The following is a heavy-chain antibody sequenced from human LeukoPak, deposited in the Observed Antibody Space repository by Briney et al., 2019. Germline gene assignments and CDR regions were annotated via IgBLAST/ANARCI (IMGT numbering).Heavy chain of an antibody. D-gene: IGHD2-2*01. J-gene: IGHJ3*02. CDR2: ISGSSTYI. Sequence: GGSLRLSCVDSGFTFSDYSMNWVRQAPGQGLEWISSISGSSTYIYYADSVRGRFTISRDNAKNSLYLQMNSLRAEDTALYHCARDRGYCSSTSCYPRAFDIWGQGTMVTVSS. V-gene: IGHV3-21*04. CDR3: ARDRGYCSSTSCYPRAFDI. CDR1: GFTFSDYS.